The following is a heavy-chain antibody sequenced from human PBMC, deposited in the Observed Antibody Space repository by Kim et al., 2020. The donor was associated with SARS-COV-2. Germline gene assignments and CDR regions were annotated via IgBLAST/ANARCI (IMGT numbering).Heavy chain of an antibody. J-gene: IGHJ5*02. V-gene: IGHV3-30*04. D-gene: IGHD3-10*01. Sequence: GGSLRLSCAASGFTFSSYAMHWVRQAPGKGLEWVAVISYDGSNKYYADSVKGRFTIYRDNSKNTLYLQMNSLRAEDTAVYYCARDHFGAFGEENWFDTWGQGTLVTVSS. CDR2: ISYDGSNK. CDR1: GFTFSSYA. CDR3: ARDHFGAFGEENWFDT.